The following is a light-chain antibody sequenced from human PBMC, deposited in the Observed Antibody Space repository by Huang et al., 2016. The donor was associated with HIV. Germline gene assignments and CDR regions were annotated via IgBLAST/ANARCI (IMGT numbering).Light chain of an antibody. J-gene: IGKJ1*01. V-gene: IGKV1-9*01. CDR2: AAS. CDR3: QQLNSYPWT. Sequence: IQLTQSPSSLSASVGDRVTITCQASQGISSYLAWYQQKPGKAPKLLIYAASTLQGGVPSRFSGSGSGTDFTLTISSLQPEDFATYYCQQLNSYPWTFGQGTKVEIK. CDR1: QGISSY.